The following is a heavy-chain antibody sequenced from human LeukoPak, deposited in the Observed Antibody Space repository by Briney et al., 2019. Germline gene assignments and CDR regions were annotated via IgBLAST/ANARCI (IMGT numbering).Heavy chain of an antibody. Sequence: GASVKVSCKASGYTFTSYYMHWVRQAPGQGLEWMGIINPSGGSTSYAQKFQGRVTMTRDMSTSTVYMELRSLRSDDTAVYYCARMMTPRHYYDRSGYYYGAFDIWGQGTMVTVSS. CDR3: ARMMTPRHYYDRSGYYYGAFDI. CDR1: GYTFTSYY. D-gene: IGHD3-22*01. CDR2: INPSGGST. V-gene: IGHV1-46*01. J-gene: IGHJ3*02.